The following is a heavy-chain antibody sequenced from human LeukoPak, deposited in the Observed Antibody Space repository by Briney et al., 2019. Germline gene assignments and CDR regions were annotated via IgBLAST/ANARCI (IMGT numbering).Heavy chain of an antibody. CDR3: ARGWASSWYYFDF. CDR1: GGSMRNYY. CDR2: TYDSGSS. V-gene: IGHV4-59*01. D-gene: IGHD2-2*01. Sequence: PSEPLSLTCAVSGGSMRNYYWSWIRQPPGKGLEWIGYTYDSGSSSYSPSLRSRVSISIDTSKNQFSLNLSSVTAADTAVYYCARGWASSWYYFDFWGQGTLVTVSS. J-gene: IGHJ4*02.